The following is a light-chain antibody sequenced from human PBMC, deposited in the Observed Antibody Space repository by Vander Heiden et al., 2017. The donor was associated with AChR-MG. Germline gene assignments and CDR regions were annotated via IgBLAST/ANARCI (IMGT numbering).Light chain of an antibody. CDR3: LLFCSTRV. V-gene: IGLV7-46*01. Sequence: QAVVTQEPSLTVSPGGTVTLTCGSSTGAVTSTHCPYWLQQKPGQAPRTLIYDTSNKNSWTPARFSGSLIGGRAALTLSSAQPEDEADYYCLLFCSTRVFGGGTKLTGL. J-gene: IGLJ3*02. CDR2: DTS. CDR1: TGAVTSTHC.